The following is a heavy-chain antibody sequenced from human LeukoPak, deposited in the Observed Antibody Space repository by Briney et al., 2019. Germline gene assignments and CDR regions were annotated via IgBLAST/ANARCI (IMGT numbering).Heavy chain of an antibody. V-gene: IGHV3-66*01. Sequence: PGGSLRLSCAASGFTVSSNYMSWVRQAPGKGLEWVSVIYSGGSTYYADSVKGRFTISRDNSKNTLYLQMNSLRAEDTAVYYCARVRLLRYFDWSEFDYWGQGTLVTVSS. CDR3: ARVRLLRYFDWSEFDY. J-gene: IGHJ4*02. D-gene: IGHD3-9*01. CDR1: GFTVSSNY. CDR2: IYSGGST.